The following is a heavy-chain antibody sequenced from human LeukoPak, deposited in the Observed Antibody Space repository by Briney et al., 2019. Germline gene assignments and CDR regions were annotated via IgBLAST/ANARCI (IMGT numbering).Heavy chain of an antibody. J-gene: IGHJ4*02. D-gene: IGHD4-23*01. CDR2: IWYDGSNE. V-gene: IGHV3-33*01. Sequence: GGSLRLSCAASGFIFSSYGMHWVRQAPGKGLEWVAVIWYDGSNEYYADSVKGRFTISRDNSKNTLYLQMNSLRAEDTAVYYCARDHSYGGKIPLFGYWGQGTLVTVSS. CDR3: ARDHSYGGKIPLFGY. CDR1: GFIFSSYG.